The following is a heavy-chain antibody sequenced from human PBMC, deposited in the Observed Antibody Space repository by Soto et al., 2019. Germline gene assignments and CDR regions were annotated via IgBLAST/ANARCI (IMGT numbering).Heavy chain of an antibody. CDR3: ARHSSLGRGYYP. V-gene: IGHV4-39*01. D-gene: IGHD3-22*01. CDR2: IYYSGRT. Sequence: PSETLSLSCTVSGGSISSTTYYWGWIRQPPGKGLEWIGTIYYSGRTYYNPSLESRVTISVDTSKNQFSLKMNFVTAADTAVYYCARHSSLGRGYYPWGQGTMVT. J-gene: IGHJ3*01. CDR1: GGSISSTTYY.